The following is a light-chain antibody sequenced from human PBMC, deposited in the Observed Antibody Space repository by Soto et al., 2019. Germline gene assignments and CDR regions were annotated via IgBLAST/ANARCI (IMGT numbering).Light chain of an antibody. J-gene: IGLJ1*01. Sequence: QSVLTQPASVSGSPGQSITISCTGTSSDVGGYNYVSWYQQHPGKAPKLMIYDVSNRPSGVSNRFSGSKSGNTASLTISGLQAEDEADYYCSSYTSSSTLRVFGTGTKGDRP. CDR2: DVS. CDR3: SSYTSSSTLRV. CDR1: SSDVGGYNY. V-gene: IGLV2-14*01.